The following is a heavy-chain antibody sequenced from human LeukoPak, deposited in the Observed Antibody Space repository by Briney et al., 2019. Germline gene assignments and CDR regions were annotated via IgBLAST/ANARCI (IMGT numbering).Heavy chain of an antibody. Sequence: PGGSLILSCAASGFTFSSYWMHWVRQAPGKGLVWVSRVSSDGRSTTSADSVKGRFSISRDNAKNTLYLQMNGLRTEDTAVYYCARDQLYCSGGICYFDYWGQGTLVTVSS. CDR1: GFTFSSYW. D-gene: IGHD2-15*01. CDR3: ARDQLYCSGGICYFDY. CDR2: VSSDGRST. V-gene: IGHV3-74*03. J-gene: IGHJ4*02.